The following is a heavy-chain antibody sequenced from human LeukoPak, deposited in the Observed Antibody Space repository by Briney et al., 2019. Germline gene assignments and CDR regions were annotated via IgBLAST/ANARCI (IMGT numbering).Heavy chain of an antibody. D-gene: IGHD6-19*01. CDR3: ARGVDSGWPHFDY. CDR1: GGSISTYY. Sequence: SETLSLTCTVSGGSISTYYWSWIRQPPGKGLEWIGYISSSGRANNNPSLNSRVTILLDTSKNQFSLKLSSVTAADTAMYYCARGVDSGWPHFDYWGQGTQVAVSS. CDR2: ISSSGRA. V-gene: IGHV4-4*08. J-gene: IGHJ4*02.